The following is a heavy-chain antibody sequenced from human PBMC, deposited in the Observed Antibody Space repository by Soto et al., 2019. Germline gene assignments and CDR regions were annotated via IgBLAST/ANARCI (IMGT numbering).Heavy chain of an antibody. D-gene: IGHD6-13*01. CDR2: MSYDGTTQ. CDR3: AKEYGSTWIDH. J-gene: IGHJ4*02. CDR1: GFTFSTYG. V-gene: IGHV3-30*18. Sequence: PGGSLRLSCAASGFTFSTYGMHWVRQAPGKGLEWVAAMSYDGTTQYYVDSVKGRFTISRDNSRNTLFLQLNSLRDEDTAVYYCAKEYGSTWIDHWGQGTPVTVSS.